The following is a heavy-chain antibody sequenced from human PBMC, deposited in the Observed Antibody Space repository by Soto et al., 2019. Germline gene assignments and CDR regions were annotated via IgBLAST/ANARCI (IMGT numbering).Heavy chain of an antibody. CDR2: MNPNSGNT. CDR3: ARDSAYGSGSYYYYGMDV. D-gene: IGHD3-10*01. V-gene: IGHV1-8*01. Sequence: ASVKVSCKASGYTFTSYDINWVRQATGQGLEWMGWMNPNSGNTGYAQKFQGRVTMTRNTSISTAYMELSSLRSEDTAVYYCARDSAYGSGSYYYYGMDVWGQGTTVTVSS. CDR1: GYTFTSYD. J-gene: IGHJ6*02.